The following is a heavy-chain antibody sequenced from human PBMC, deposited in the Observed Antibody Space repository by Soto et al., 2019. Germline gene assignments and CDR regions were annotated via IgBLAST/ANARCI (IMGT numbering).Heavy chain of an antibody. J-gene: IGHJ3*02. D-gene: IGHD3-16*02. V-gene: IGHV5-51*01. CDR3: ALVPSSVYRFDAFDI. CDR1: GYSFTSYC. CDR2: IYPCDSDT. Sequence: GESVKISCKGSGYSFTSYCIGWVRQMPWKGLEWMGIIYPCDSDTRYSPSFQGQVTISADKSISTAYLQWSSLKASDTAMYYCALVPSSVYRFDAFDIWGPGPMITVSS.